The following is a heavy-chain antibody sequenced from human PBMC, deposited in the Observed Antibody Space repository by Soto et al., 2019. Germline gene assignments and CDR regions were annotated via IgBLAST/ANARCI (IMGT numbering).Heavy chain of an antibody. CDR3: ARTPIFGVVIGDFQH. J-gene: IGHJ1*01. CDR2: VNHSGRT. D-gene: IGHD3-3*02. CDR1: GESFSGYN. Sequence: SETLSLTCAVYGESFSGYNWSWIRQPPGKGLEWIGEVNHSGRTSYNPSLKSRVTISQDTSKNQFSLKVNSVTAADTAVYYCARTPIFGVVIGDFQHWGQGTLVTVSS. V-gene: IGHV4-34*01.